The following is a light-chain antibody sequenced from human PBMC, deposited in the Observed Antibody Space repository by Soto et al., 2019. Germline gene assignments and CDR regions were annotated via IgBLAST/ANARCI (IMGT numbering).Light chain of an antibody. V-gene: IGLV1-44*01. J-gene: IGLJ2*01. Sequence: QSVLTQPPSASGTPGQRVTLSCSGSSSNIGSNAVNWYQQLPETAPKLLIHSNNERPSGVPDRFSGARSGTSASLVISGLQSEDEADFYCAAWDASLNGSVFGGGTKVTVL. CDR1: SSNIGSNA. CDR2: SNN. CDR3: AAWDASLNGSV.